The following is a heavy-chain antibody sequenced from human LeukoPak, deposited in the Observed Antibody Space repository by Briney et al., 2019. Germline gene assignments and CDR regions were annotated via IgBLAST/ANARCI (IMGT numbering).Heavy chain of an antibody. Sequence: GGSLRLSCAAPGFTFSSYAMSWVRQAPGKGLEWVSVISGSGGSIYYADSVKGRFTISRDNSKNTLSLQMNSLRAEDTAVYFCARDQHSVVILSRWFDPWGQGTLVTVSS. CDR3: ARDQHSVVILSRWFDP. CDR2: ISGSGGSI. CDR1: GFTFSSYA. D-gene: IGHD3-22*01. J-gene: IGHJ5*02. V-gene: IGHV3-23*01.